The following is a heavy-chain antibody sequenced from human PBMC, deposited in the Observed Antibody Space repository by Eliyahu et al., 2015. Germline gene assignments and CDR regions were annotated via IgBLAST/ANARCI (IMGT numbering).Heavy chain of an antibody. D-gene: IGHD6-25*01. V-gene: IGHV3-33*01. Sequence: QVQLVESGGGVVQPGRSLRLSCAVSGFTFSXYGMHWVXQAPGKEVEWVAAXWXDGSKEYYADSVKGRFTISRDNSKNMLYLQLNSLRAEDTAVYYCASPKEQRSWXFHHWGQGTLVTVSS. CDR1: GFTFSXYG. CDR2: XWXDGSKE. J-gene: IGHJ1*01. CDR3: ASPKEQRSWXFHH.